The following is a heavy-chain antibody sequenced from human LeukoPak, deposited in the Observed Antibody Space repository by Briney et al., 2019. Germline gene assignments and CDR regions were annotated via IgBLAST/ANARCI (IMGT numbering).Heavy chain of an antibody. V-gene: IGHV4-59*08. CDR3: ARHGDYGDYWGIGY. Sequence: SETLSLTCTVSGGSISSYYWSWIRRPPGKGLEWIGYIYYSGSTNYNPSLKSRVTISVDTSKNQFSLKLSSVTAADTAVYYCARHGDYGDYWGIGYWGQGTLVTVSS. CDR2: IYYSGST. CDR1: GGSISSYY. J-gene: IGHJ4*02. D-gene: IGHD4-17*01.